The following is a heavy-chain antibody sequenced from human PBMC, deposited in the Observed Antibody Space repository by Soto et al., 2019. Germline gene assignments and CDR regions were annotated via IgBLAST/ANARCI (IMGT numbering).Heavy chain of an antibody. CDR1: GFTFSDYY. Sequence: GGSLRLSCAASGFTFSDYYMSWIRQAPGKGLEWVSYISSSGSTIYYADSVKGRITISRDNAKNSLYLQMNSLRAEDTAVYYCARDQTGYSSSWYLEFGWFDPWGQGTLVTVSS. V-gene: IGHV3-11*01. CDR3: ARDQTGYSSSWYLEFGWFDP. D-gene: IGHD6-13*01. J-gene: IGHJ5*02. CDR2: ISSSGSTI.